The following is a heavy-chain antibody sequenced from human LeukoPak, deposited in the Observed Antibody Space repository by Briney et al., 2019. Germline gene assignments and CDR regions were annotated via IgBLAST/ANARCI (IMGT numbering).Heavy chain of an antibody. D-gene: IGHD2-15*01. V-gene: IGHV3-23*01. J-gene: IGHJ1*01. CDR2: ISNTGGST. Sequence: GGSLRLSCAASGFSFNTYAMSWVRQAPGRGLEWVSAISNTGGSTYYADSVKGRFTISRDKSKNTLSLQMNSLRAEDTAVYYCAQQVGYCSSGSCYFTYWGQGTLVTVSS. CDR3: AQQVGYCSSGSCYFTY. CDR1: GFSFNTYA.